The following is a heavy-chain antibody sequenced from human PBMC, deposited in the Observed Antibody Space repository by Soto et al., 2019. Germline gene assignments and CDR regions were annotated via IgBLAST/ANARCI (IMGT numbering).Heavy chain of an antibody. CDR1: GFTFSSYG. CDR2: ISYDGSNK. CDR3: AEGGYSGSYFDY. Sequence: QVQLVESGGGVVQPGRSLRLSCAASGFTFSSYGMHWVRQAPGKGLEWVAVISYDGSNKYYADSVKGRFTISRDNSKNTLYPQMHSLRAEDTAVYYCAEGGYSGSYFDYWGRGTLVTVSS. V-gene: IGHV3-30*18. D-gene: IGHD1-26*01. J-gene: IGHJ4*02.